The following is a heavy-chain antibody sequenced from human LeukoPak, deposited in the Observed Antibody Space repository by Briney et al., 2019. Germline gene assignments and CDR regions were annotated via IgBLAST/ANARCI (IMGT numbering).Heavy chain of an antibody. Sequence: PGGSLRLSCAASGFTLSTYVMHWVRQAPGKGLEWVAYISYDGDNTYYADSVKGRFTISRDNSKNILYLLVNSLTVEDTAVYYCARGDYEVYWGQGTLVTVSS. D-gene: IGHD4-17*01. CDR3: ARGDYEVY. V-gene: IGHV3-30*01. CDR1: GFTLSTYV. CDR2: ISYDGDNT. J-gene: IGHJ4*02.